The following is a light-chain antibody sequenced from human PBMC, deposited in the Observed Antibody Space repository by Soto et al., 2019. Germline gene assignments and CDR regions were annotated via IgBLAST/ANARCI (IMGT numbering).Light chain of an antibody. J-gene: IGKJ1*01. CDR1: QSISSSY. CDR2: GAS. V-gene: IGKV3-20*01. Sequence: EIVLTQSPGTLSLSPGERTTLSCRASQSISSSYLAWYQQKPGQAPRLLVYGASSRATGIPDRFSGSGSGTDFTLTISRLELEDFALYYCQQYSSTFWTLGQGTKVDIK. CDR3: QQYSSTFWT.